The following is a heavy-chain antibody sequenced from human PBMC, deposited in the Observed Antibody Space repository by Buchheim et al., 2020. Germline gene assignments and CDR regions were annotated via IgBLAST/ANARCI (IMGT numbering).Heavy chain of an antibody. D-gene: IGHD3-22*01. CDR3: ARWSSEIIPTSDY. J-gene: IGHJ4*02. Sequence: EVQLVESGGGLVQPGGSLRLSCAVSGFTFSRYWMNWVRQAPGKRLEWVANIKEDGSEKYYVDSVKGRFTISRDNIRNSLYLQMNSLRAEDTAVYYCARWSSEIIPTSDYWGQGTL. CDR1: GFTFSRYW. CDR2: IKEDGSEK. V-gene: IGHV3-7*01.